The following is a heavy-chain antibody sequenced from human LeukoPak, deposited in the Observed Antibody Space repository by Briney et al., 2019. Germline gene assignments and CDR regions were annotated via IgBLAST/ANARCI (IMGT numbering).Heavy chain of an antibody. D-gene: IGHD2-8*02. CDR3: SGYWPPDY. J-gene: IGHJ4*02. CDR1: GFTVSGNY. CDR2: ICSDGTT. Sequence: PGGSLRLSCAASGFTVSGNYMNWVRQAPGKGLEWVSIICSDGTTYYADSVKGRFTISRDNSKNTLYLQMNSLRAEDTAVYYCSGYWPPDYWGQGTLVTVSS. V-gene: IGHV3-53*01.